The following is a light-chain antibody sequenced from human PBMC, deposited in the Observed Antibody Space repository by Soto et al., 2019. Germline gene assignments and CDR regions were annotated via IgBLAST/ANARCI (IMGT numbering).Light chain of an antibody. CDR3: QQYNNWPSS. J-gene: IGKJ5*01. Sequence: EIVMTQSPGTLSVSPGERATLSCRAGQGVTTNFAWYQQKSGQSPRLLIYDVSIRATGVPARFSGTGSETDFTLTISGLQSEDSAVYFCQQYNNWPSSFGQGTRLEI. V-gene: IGKV3-15*01. CDR1: QGVTTN. CDR2: DVS.